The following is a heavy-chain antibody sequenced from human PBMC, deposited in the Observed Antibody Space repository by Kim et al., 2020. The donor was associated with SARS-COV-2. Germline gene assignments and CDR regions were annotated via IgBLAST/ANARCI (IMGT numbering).Heavy chain of an antibody. J-gene: IGHJ4*02. CDR3: ARDRIYYYDY. CDR1: VFIFSDHY. CDR2: TRNKANSYTT. Sequence: LSLTCAAPVFIFSDHYMDWVRPAPGKGLEWVCRTRNKANSYTTQYAASVNDRFTISRDDSKNSMYLQMNSLKTEDTAVYYCARDRIYYYDYWGQGTLVTVSS. V-gene: IGHV3-72*01.